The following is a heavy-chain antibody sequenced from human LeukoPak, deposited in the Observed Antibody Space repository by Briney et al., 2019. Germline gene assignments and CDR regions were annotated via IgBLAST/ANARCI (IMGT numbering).Heavy chain of an antibody. Sequence: GGSLRLSCAASGFTFSSYAMSWVRQAPGKGLEWVSAISGSGGSTYYADSVKGRFTISSDNSKNTLYLQMNSLRAEATAVYYCATPFFTVGTDYWGQGTLVTVSS. CDR3: ATPFFTVGTDY. J-gene: IGHJ4*02. CDR2: ISGSGGST. CDR1: GFTFSSYA. V-gene: IGHV3-23*01. D-gene: IGHD4-23*01.